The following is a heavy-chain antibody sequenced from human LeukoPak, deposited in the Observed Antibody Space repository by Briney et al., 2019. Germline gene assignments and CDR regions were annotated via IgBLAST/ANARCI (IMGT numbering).Heavy chain of an antibody. V-gene: IGHV3-33*01. J-gene: IGHJ4*02. CDR1: EFTFSRYG. D-gene: IGHD6-19*01. Sequence: GGSLRLSCAASEFTFSRYGMHWVRQAPGKGLEWVAVIWYDGSKKYYADSVKGRFTISRDNSKNTLYLQMNTLRAEDTAVYYCARDGYSSAWHHRNLDYWGQGTLVTVSS. CDR2: IWYDGSKK. CDR3: ARDGYSSAWHHRNLDY.